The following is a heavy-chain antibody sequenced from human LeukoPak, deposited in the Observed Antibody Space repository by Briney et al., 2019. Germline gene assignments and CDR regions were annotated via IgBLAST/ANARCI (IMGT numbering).Heavy chain of an antibody. CDR1: GFTFSSYA. V-gene: IGHV3-23*01. J-gene: IGHJ6*03. D-gene: IGHD3-3*02. Sequence: GGSLRLSCAASGFTFSSYAMSWVRQAPGKGLEWVSAISGSGGSTYYADSVKGRFTISRDNSKNTLYLQMNSLRAEDTAVYYCASTSFLAIFGGALPLYYMDVWGKGTMVTVSS. CDR3: ASTSFLAIFGGALPLYYMDV. CDR2: ISGSGGST.